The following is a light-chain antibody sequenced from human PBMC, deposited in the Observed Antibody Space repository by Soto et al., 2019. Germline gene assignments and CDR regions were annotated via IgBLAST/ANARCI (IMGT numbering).Light chain of an antibody. Sequence: DIQMTQSPSSLSASVGDRVTITCRTSQSINTYLNWYQQKPGKAPKLLIYGASSLQSGVPLRFRGSGSGTDFTLTISSLQPEDFATYYCQESYSTLWGTCGQGTKVEIK. V-gene: IGKV1-39*01. CDR2: GAS. CDR3: QESYSTLWGT. J-gene: IGKJ1*01. CDR1: QSINTY.